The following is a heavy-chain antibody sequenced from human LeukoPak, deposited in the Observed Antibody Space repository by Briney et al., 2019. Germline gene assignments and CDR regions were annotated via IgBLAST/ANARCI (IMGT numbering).Heavy chain of an antibody. CDR2: INPNSGAT. V-gene: IGHV1-2*06. J-gene: IGHJ4*02. Sequence: ASVTVSCTASGYTFTNFYMHWVRQTPGQGLEWMGRINPNSGATNYAQKFQGRVTMTRDTSINTAYMELTGLRSDDAAVYYCASAIAVTGSNYFDYWGQGTLVTVSS. CDR1: GYTFTNFY. D-gene: IGHD6-19*01. CDR3: ASAIAVTGSNYFDY.